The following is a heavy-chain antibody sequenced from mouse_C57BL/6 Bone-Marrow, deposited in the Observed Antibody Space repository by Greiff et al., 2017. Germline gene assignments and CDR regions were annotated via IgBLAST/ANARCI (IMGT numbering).Heavy chain of an antibody. Sequence: QVQLQQSGAELVRPGTSVKVSCKASGYAFTNYLIEWVKQRPGQGLEWIGVLNPGSGGTNYNEKFKGKATLTADKSSSTAYMQLSSLTSEDSAVYVCARTGYYSYAMDYWGQGTSVTVSS. CDR2: LNPGSGGT. V-gene: IGHV1-54*01. J-gene: IGHJ4*01. CDR1: GYAFTNYL. CDR3: ARTGYYSYAMDY. D-gene: IGHD2-3*01.